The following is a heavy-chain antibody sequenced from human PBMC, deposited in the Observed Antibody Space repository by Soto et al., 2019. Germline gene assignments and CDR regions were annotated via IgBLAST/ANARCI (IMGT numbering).Heavy chain of an antibody. Sequence: QVQLQESGPGLVKPSQTLSLTCTVSGGSISSGGYYWSWIRQHPGKGLEWIGYIYYSGSTYYNPSLKRRVTISVDTAKNQFSLKLSSVTAADTAVYYCARHGSSTSTRGYYYGMDVWGQGTTVTVSS. J-gene: IGHJ6*02. CDR3: ARHGSSTSTRGYYYGMDV. CDR2: IYYSGST. D-gene: IGHD2-2*01. CDR1: GGSISSGGYY. V-gene: IGHV4-31*03.